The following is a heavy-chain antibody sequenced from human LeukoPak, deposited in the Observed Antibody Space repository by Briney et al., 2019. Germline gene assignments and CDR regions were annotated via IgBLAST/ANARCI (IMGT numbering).Heavy chain of an antibody. V-gene: IGHV3-23*01. J-gene: IGHJ6*03. CDR2: ISGSGGST. Sequence: GGSLRLSCVASGFTFSRYSMNWVRQAPGKGLEWVSAISGSGGSTYYADSVKGRFTISRDNSKNTLYLQMNSLRAEDTAVYYCAKDLGYCSSTSCYSLGWYYYYMDVWGKGTTVTVSS. CDR3: AKDLGYCSSTSCYSLGWYYYYMDV. CDR1: GFTFSRYS. D-gene: IGHD2-2*02.